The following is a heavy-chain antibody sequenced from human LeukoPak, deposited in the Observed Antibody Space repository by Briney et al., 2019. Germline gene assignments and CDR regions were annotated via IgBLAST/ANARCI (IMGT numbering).Heavy chain of an antibody. CDR3: VRHDWFDP. J-gene: IGHJ5*02. V-gene: IGHV3-7*03. Sequence: GGSLRLSCAASGFTFRSYWMRWVRQAPGKGLEWVANIKQDGSEKNYVDSVKGRFTISRDNAKNSLYLQMNSLRAEDTAVYYCVRHDWFDPWGQGTLVTVSS. CDR2: IKQDGSEK. CDR1: GFTFRSYW.